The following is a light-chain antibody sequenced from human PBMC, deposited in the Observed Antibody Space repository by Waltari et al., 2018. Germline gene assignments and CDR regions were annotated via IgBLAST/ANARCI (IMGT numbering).Light chain of an antibody. Sequence: QSALTQPASVSGSPGQSITISCTGTSSDIGFYNYVSWYQQHPGKAPKRMSYDVSERPSGVSNRFSGSKSGNTASLTISGLQAEDEADYYCNSYAGSSSWVFGGGTKLTVL. CDR1: SSDIGFYNY. V-gene: IGLV2-14*01. CDR3: NSYAGSSSWV. J-gene: IGLJ3*02. CDR2: DVS.